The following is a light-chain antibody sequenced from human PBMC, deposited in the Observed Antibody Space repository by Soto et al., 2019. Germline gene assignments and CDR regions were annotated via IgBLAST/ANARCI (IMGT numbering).Light chain of an antibody. Sequence: QSVLAQPASVSGSPGQSITISCTGTSSDVGGYNYVSWYQLHPGKAPKLMVYKVSNRPSGVSNRFSGSKSGNTASLTISGLQAEDEADYYCSSYTSSTAYVFGTGTKVTVL. CDR3: SSYTSSTAYV. J-gene: IGLJ1*01. V-gene: IGLV2-14*01. CDR2: KVS. CDR1: SSDVGGYNY.